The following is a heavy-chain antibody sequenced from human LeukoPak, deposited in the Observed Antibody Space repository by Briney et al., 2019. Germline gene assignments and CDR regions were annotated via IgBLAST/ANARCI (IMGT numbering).Heavy chain of an antibody. CDR2: ISGSGGST. D-gene: IGHD1-26*01. J-gene: IGHJ4*02. CDR1: GFTFSSYA. Sequence: GGSLRLSCAASGFTFSSYAMSWVRQAPGKGLEWVSAISGSGGSTYYADSVKGRFTISRDNSKNTLYLQMNSLRAEDTAVYYCARAVFRFAGSYWGATYYFDYWGQGTLVTVSS. CDR3: ARAVFRFAGSYWGATYYFDY. V-gene: IGHV3-23*01.